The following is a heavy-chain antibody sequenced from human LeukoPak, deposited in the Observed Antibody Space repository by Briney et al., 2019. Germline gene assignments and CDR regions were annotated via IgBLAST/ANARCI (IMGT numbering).Heavy chain of an antibody. V-gene: IGHV3-30*18. CDR3: AKMLYYDFWSGYYSPAFDI. D-gene: IGHD3-3*01. CDR1: GFTFSSYG. J-gene: IGHJ3*02. CDR2: ISYDGSNK. Sequence: GGSLRLSCAASGFTFSSYGMHWVRQAPGKGLEWVAVISYDGSNKYYADSVKGRFTISRDNSKNTLYLQMNSLRAEDTAVYYCAKMLYYDFWSGYYSPAFDIWGQGTMVTVSS.